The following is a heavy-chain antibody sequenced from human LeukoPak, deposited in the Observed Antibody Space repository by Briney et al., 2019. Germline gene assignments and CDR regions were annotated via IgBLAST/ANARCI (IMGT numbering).Heavy chain of an antibody. J-gene: IGHJ4*02. D-gene: IGHD5-18*01. V-gene: IGHV4-39*07. CDR1: GGSISSSSYY. CDR2: IYYSGST. Sequence: SETLSLTCTVSGGSISSSSYYWGWIRQPPGKGLEWIGSIYYSGSTYYNPSLKSRVTISVDTSKNQFSLRLTSATAADTAVYYCARDRTRGYSYGAKTYWGQGTMITVSS. CDR3: ARDRTRGYSYGAKTY.